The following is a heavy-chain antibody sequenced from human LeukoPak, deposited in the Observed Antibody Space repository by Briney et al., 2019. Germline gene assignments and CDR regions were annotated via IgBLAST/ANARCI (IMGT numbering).Heavy chain of an antibody. V-gene: IGHV4-34*01. CDR1: GGSFSDYY. J-gene: IGHJ5*02. Sequence: KPSETLSLTCAVYGGSFSDYYWSWIRQPPGKGLEWIGEINHSGSTNYNPSLRSRVTISVDTSKNQFSLKLSSVTAADTAVYYCARLTPYYGSGSYSYRRWFDPWGQGTLVTVSS. CDR3: ARLTPYYGSGSYSYRRWFDP. CDR2: INHSGST. D-gene: IGHD3-10*01.